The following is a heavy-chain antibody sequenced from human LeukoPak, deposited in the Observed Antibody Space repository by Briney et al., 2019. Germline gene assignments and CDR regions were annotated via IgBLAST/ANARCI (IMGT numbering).Heavy chain of an antibody. Sequence: GGSLRLSCAASGFTFSSYAMSWVRQAPGKGLEWVSAISGSGGSTYYADSVKGRFTISRDNAKNSLYLQMNSLRAEDTALYYCAKVIAPPGSSGWYYYYYGMDVWGQGTTVTVSS. V-gene: IGHV3-23*01. CDR1: GFTFSSYA. D-gene: IGHD6-19*01. CDR2: ISGSGGST. J-gene: IGHJ6*02. CDR3: AKVIAPPGSSGWYYYYYGMDV.